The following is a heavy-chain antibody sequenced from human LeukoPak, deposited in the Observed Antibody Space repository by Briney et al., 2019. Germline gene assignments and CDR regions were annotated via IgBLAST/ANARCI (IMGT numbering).Heavy chain of an antibody. CDR2: IYYNGST. D-gene: IGHD1-26*01. CDR1: GGSISSYY. J-gene: IGHJ4*02. CDR3: AVSGSYSEYYFDY. Sequence: SETLSLTCTVSGGSISSYYWSWIRQPPGKGLEWIGYIYYNGSTNYNPSLKSRVTISVDTSKNQFSLKLSSVTAADTAVYYCAVSGSYSEYYFDYWGQGTLVTVSS. V-gene: IGHV4-59*01.